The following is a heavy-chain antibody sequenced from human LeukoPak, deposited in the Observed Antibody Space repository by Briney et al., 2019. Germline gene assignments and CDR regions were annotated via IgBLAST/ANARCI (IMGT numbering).Heavy chain of an antibody. Sequence: PSETLSLTCTASGGSISSGSYYWSWIRQPAGKGLEWIGRIYTSGSTNYNPSLKSRVTVSVDTSKNQFSLKLSSVTAADTAVYYCAVCGGDCDYYYYYMDVWGKGTTVTVSS. CDR2: IYTSGST. CDR1: GGSISSGSYY. CDR3: AVCGGDCDYYYYYMDV. J-gene: IGHJ6*03. V-gene: IGHV4-61*02. D-gene: IGHD2-21*02.